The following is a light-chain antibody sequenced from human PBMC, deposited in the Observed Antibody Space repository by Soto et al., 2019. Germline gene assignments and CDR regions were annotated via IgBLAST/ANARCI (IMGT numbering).Light chain of an antibody. CDR1: QSVSTN. J-gene: IGKJ1*01. CDR2: GAS. V-gene: IGKV3-15*01. CDR3: QQYNSWPTT. Sequence: EIVMTQSPATLSVSPGERATLSCRASQSVSTNLAWYQQKPGQAPRLLIYGASTRATGIPATFSGSGSGTEFTLTINSLQSEDFAVYYCQQYNSWPTTFGQGTKVEVK.